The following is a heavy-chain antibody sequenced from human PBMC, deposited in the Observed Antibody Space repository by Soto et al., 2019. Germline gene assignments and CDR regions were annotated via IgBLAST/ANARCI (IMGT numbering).Heavy chain of an antibody. D-gene: IGHD3-22*01. CDR2: INVGNGNT. V-gene: IGHV1-3*01. CDR1: GYTFTTYA. Sequence: ASVKVSCKASGYTFTTYAMHWVRQAHGQRLEWMGWINVGNGNTKYSQNFQGRVSITRDRSASTAHMELSSLRSEDTAVYYCAYDSSGYLDYWGQGTLVTVSS. J-gene: IGHJ4*02. CDR3: AYDSSGYLDY.